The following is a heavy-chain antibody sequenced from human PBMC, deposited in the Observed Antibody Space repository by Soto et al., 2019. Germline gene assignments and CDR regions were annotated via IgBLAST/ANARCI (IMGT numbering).Heavy chain of an antibody. V-gene: IGHV3-7*01. D-gene: IGHD3-16*02. Sequence: PGGSLRLSCAASGFTFSSYWMSWVRQAPGKGLEWVANIKQDGSEKYYVDSVKGRFTISRDNAKNSLYLQMNSLRAEDTAVYYCARAEGFYDYVWGSYLPSYFDYWGQGTLVTVYS. CDR2: IKQDGSEK. CDR3: ARAEGFYDYVWGSYLPSYFDY. CDR1: GFTFSSYW. J-gene: IGHJ4*02.